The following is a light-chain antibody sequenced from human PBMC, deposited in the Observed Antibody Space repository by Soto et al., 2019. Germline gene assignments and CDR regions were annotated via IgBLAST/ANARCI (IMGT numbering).Light chain of an antibody. J-gene: IGKJ3*01. CDR2: DAS. CDR1: QSVSNTY. Sequence: EVFLTQSPGTXSLSPGERATLSCRASQSVSNTYLAWYQQKPGQAPRLLIYDASSRATGIPDRFSGSGSGTDFTLTISRLEPEDFAVYYCQHYGRSPGLFTFGPGTKVDIK. V-gene: IGKV3-20*01. CDR3: QHYGRSPGLFT.